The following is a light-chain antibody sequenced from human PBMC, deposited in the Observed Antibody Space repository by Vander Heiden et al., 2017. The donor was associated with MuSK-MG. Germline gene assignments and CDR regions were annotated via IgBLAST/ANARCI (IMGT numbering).Light chain of an antibody. CDR2: DAS. Sequence: AIQLTQSPSSLSASVRDRVTITCRASQGISTALAWYQQRPGKSPKLLIYDASRLESGVPSRFSGSGSGTDFTLTISSLQPEDFATYYCQQFNSYPITFGQGTRLDIK. J-gene: IGKJ5*01. CDR1: QGISTA. V-gene: IGKV1-13*02. CDR3: QQFNSYPIT.